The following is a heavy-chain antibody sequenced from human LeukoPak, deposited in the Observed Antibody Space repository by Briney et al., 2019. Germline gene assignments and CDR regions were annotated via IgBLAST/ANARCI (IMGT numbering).Heavy chain of an antibody. CDR3: ARHETGPYFDY. Sequence: GESLKISCKGSGYSFTTYWIGWVRQMPGEGLECMGIIYPGDSDTRYSPSFQGQVTISADKSISTAYLQWSSLKASDTAMYYCARHETGPYFDYWGQGTLVTVSS. CDR1: GYSFTTYW. J-gene: IGHJ4*02. CDR2: IYPGDSDT. V-gene: IGHV5-51*01. D-gene: IGHD1-1*01.